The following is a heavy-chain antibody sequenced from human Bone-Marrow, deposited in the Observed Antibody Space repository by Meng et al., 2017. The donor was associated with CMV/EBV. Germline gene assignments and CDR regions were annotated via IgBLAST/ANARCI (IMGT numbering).Heavy chain of an antibody. CDR1: GFSFSSYE. CDR2: ISSSGSTR. V-gene: IGHV3-48*03. D-gene: IGHD2/OR15-2a*01. J-gene: IGHJ3*02. CDR3: TREGIYADTGDAFEI. Sequence: GGSLRLSCAASGFSFSSYEMNWVRQAPGKGLEWVSYISSSGSTRYYGDSVRGRFTISRDNAENSLYLQMNSLRAEDTAVYYCTREGIYADTGDAFEIWGQGTRVTVSS.